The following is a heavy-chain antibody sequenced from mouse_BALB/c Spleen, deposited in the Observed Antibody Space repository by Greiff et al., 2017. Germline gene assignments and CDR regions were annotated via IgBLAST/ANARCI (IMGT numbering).Heavy chain of an antibody. V-gene: IGHV6-6*02. D-gene: IGHD1-1*01. CDR3: TRGYGSSYGY. J-gene: IGHJ2*01. Sequence: EVKLVESGGGLVQPGGSMKLSCVASGFTFSNYWMNWVRQSPEKGLEWVAEIRLKSNNYATHYAESVKGRFTISRDDSKSSVYLQMNNLRAEDTGIYYCTRGYGSSYGYWGQGTTLTVSS. CDR2: IRLKSNNYAT. CDR1: GFTFSNYW.